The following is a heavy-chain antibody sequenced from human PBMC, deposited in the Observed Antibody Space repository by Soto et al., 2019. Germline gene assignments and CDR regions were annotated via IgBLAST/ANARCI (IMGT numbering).Heavy chain of an antibody. J-gene: IGHJ5*02. V-gene: IGHV3-9*01. Sequence: GGSLRLSCAASGFTFDDYAMHWVRQAPGKGLEWVSGISWNSGSIGYADSVKGRFTISRDNAKNSLYLQMNSLRAEDTALYYCAKDTGPEYSSGWYGGNWFDPWGQGTLVTVSS. CDR3: AKDTGPEYSSGWYGGNWFDP. CDR2: ISWNSGSI. D-gene: IGHD6-19*01. CDR1: GFTFDDYA.